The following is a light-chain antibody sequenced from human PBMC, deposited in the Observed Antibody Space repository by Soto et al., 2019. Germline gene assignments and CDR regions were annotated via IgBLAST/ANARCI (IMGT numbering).Light chain of an antibody. CDR2: AAY. V-gene: IGKV1-27*01. Sequence: DIQMTQAPSSLSASVGDRVTITCRARQDISTHLAWYQHKPGKVPKLLISAAYTLQSGVPPRFNGSGSGTDFTLTISSLQPEDVATYYCQKYDNAPLTFGGGTKVEIK. J-gene: IGKJ4*01. CDR3: QKYDNAPLT. CDR1: QDISTH.